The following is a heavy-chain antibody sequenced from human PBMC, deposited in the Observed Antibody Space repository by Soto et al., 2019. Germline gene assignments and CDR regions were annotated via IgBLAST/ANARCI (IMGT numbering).Heavy chain of an antibody. V-gene: IGHV4-30-2*01. J-gene: IGHJ5*02. CDR3: ARGFYNWNYSWFDP. CDR2: IYHSGST. CDR1: GGSISSGGYS. Sequence: QLQLQESGSGLVKPSQTLSLTCAVSGGSISSGGYSWSWIRQPPGKGLEWIGYIYHSGSTYYNPSLKSRVTISVDRSKNQFSPKLSSVTAADTAVYYCARGFYNWNYSWFDPWGQGTLVTVSS. D-gene: IGHD1-7*01.